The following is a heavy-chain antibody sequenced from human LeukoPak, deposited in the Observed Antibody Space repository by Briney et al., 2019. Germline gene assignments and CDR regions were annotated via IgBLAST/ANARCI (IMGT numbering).Heavy chain of an antibody. J-gene: IGHJ4*02. D-gene: IGHD3-9*01. CDR3: ASTYSDILTPSYYFDF. V-gene: IGHV4-39*01. Sequence: SETLSLTCTVTGGSITTGSYYWGWIRQPPGRGLEWIGSMHYNERTYSNPSLKSRVTISVDTSRNQFSLNLSSVTAADTAVFNCASTYSDILTPSYYFDFWGRGTLVTVSS. CDR1: GGSITTGSYY. CDR2: MHYNERT.